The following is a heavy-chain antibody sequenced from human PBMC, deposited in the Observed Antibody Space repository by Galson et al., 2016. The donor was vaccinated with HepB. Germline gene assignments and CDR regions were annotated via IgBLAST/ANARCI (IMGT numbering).Heavy chain of an antibody. CDR2: ISGDDDT. D-gene: IGHD6-19*01. CDR1: GFSLSTSAVS. J-gene: IGHJ4*02. V-gene: IGHV2-5*02. CDR3: ARTVVPSGWSYYFGY. Sequence: PALVKPTQTLTLTCTFSGFSLSTSAVSMAWIRQPPGQAPEWLALISGDDDTRYSPSLKNRLSFYKDTSKNQVVLTMTNMDPVDTGTYYCARTVVPSGWSYYFGYGGQGTLVTVSS.